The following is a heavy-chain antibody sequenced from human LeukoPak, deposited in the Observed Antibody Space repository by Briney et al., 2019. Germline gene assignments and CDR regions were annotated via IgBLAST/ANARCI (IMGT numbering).Heavy chain of an antibody. D-gene: IGHD3-3*02. CDR1: GYTFTSYD. J-gene: IGHJ4*02. CDR3: ARISISNAPDY. CDR2: INPHSGGT. Sequence: ASVKVSCKASGYTFTSYDINWVRQAPGQGLEWMGWINPHSGGTNYAQQLQGRVTMTRDTSISTAYMELSRLRSDDTAVYYCARISISNAPDYWGQGTLVTVSS. V-gene: IGHV1-2*02.